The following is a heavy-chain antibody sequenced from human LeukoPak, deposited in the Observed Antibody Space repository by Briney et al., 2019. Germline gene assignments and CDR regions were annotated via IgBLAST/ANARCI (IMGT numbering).Heavy chain of an antibody. CDR1: GGSISSYY. CDR3: ARQRRDYDSSGYYQSQYFDY. CDR2: TYYSGST. D-gene: IGHD3-22*01. V-gene: IGHV4-59*08. Sequence: SETLSLTCTVSGGSISSYYWSWIRQPPGKGLEWIGYTYYSGSTNYNPSLKSRVTISVDTSKNQFSLKLSSVTAADTAVYYCARQRRDYDSSGYYQSQYFDYWGQGTLVTVSS. J-gene: IGHJ4*02.